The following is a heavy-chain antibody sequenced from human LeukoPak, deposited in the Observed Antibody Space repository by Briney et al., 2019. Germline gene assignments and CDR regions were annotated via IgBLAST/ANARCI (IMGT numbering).Heavy chain of an antibody. J-gene: IGHJ5*02. CDR1: EFTFSTYA. CDR2: ISISGGST. Sequence: GGSLRLSCAASEFTFSTYAVSWVRQAPGKGLEWVSGISISGGSTYYADSVKGRFTISRDNSKNTLYLQMNRLRAEDTAVYYCAKDRDLLFAHCWFDLWGQGTLVTVSS. CDR3: AKDRDLLFAHCWFDL. V-gene: IGHV3-23*01. D-gene: IGHD3-10*01.